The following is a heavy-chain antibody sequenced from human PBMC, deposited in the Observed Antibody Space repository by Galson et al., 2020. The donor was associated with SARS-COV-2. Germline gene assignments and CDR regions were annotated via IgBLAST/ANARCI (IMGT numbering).Heavy chain of an antibody. D-gene: IGHD7-27*01. J-gene: IGHJ4*02. CDR2: IYNIGSS. CDR1: GDSISSDY. V-gene: IGHV4-4*09. Sequence: ETSETLSLTCTVSGDSISSDYWSWIRQPPGKGLEWIGYIYNIGSSNYNPSLKGRVTISADTSKNQFSLKLASVTAADTAVYYCAKLLGDSDYWGQGTLVTVSS. CDR3: AKLLGDSDY.